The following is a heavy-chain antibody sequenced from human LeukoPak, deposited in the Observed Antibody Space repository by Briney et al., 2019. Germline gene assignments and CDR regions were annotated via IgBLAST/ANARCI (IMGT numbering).Heavy chain of an antibody. CDR2: IWYDGSHK. D-gene: IGHD2-15*01. V-gene: IGHV3-33*08. J-gene: IGHJ4*02. CDR3: ARGPDCSGGTCYCES. CDR1: GFTFSSYA. Sequence: GGSLRLSCAASGFTFSSYAMHWVRQAPGKGLEWVAVIWYDGSHKYYADSVKGRFTISRDNSKNTLYLQMNSLRAEDTAVYYCARGPDCSGGTCYCESWGQGTLVTVSS.